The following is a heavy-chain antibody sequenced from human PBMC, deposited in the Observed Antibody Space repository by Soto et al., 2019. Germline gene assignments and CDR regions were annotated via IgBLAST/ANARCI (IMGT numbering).Heavy chain of an antibody. D-gene: IGHD3-22*01. CDR2: IIPIFGTA. CDR3: ASHYYDSSGYYDHDAFDI. CDR1: GGTFSSYA. J-gene: IGHJ3*02. V-gene: IGHV1-69*13. Sequence: SVKVSCKASGGTFSSYAISWVRQAPGQGLEWMGGIIPIFGTANYAQKFQGRVTITADESTCTAYMELSSLRSEDTAVYYCASHYYDSSGYYDHDAFDIWGQGTMVTVSS.